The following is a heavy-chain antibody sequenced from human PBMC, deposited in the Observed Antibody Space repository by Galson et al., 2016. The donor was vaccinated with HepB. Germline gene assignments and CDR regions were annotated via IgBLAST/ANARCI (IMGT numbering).Heavy chain of an antibody. V-gene: IGHV3-48*01. CDR3: ARDLRAYCGGDCPADF. J-gene: IGHJ4*02. CDR2: ISTGSNTI. D-gene: IGHD2-21*01. Sequence: SLRLSCAASGFTFSSYSMNWARQAPGKGLEWVSYISTGSNTIYYADSVRGRFTVSRDNVKNSTYLQLNSLRAEDTAVYYCARDLRAYCGGDCPADFWGQGTLVAVSP. CDR1: GFTFSSYS.